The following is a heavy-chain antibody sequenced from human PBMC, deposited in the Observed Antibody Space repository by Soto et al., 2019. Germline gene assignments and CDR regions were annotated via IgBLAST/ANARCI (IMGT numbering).Heavy chain of an antibody. D-gene: IGHD3-22*01. CDR3: AKDRYYYDTSGAGVSDY. CDR2: ISGGGGNT. J-gene: IGHJ4*02. V-gene: IGHV3-23*01. CDR1: GFTFSSYV. Sequence: GGSLRLSCATSGFTFSSYVMTWVRQAPGKGLEWVSGISGGGGNTYYADSVKGRFTISRDNSKNTLYLQMNSLRAEDTAVYYCAKDRYYYDTSGAGVSDYWGQGTLVTVSS.